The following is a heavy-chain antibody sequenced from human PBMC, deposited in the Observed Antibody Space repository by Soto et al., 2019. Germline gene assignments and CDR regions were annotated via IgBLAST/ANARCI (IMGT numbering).Heavy chain of an antibody. D-gene: IGHD5-12*01. V-gene: IGHV4-4*02. CDR1: GVSFTSNNW. CDR3: ASRDPGNSVDY. CDR2: IYRTGST. J-gene: IGHJ4*02. Sequence: SLTCAVSGVSFTSNNWWTWVRQPPGQGLEWIGEIYRTGSTNYNPSLKSRVTISLDKSENQFSLKVTSLTAADTAVYYCASRDPGNSVDYWGKGTLVNV.